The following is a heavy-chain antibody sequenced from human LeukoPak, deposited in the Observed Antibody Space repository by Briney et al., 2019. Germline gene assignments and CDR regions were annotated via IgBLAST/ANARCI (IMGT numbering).Heavy chain of an antibody. CDR3: ARGWTLDDDAFDI. V-gene: IGHV3-30-3*01. D-gene: IGHD1-1*01. CDR1: GFTFSSYA. CDR2: ISYDGSNK. J-gene: IGHJ3*02. Sequence: PGGSLRLSCAASGFTFSSYAMHWVRQAPGKGLEWVAVISYDGSNKYYADSVKGRFTISRGNSKNTLYLQMNSLRAEDTAVYYCARGWTLDDDAFDIWGRGTMVTVSS.